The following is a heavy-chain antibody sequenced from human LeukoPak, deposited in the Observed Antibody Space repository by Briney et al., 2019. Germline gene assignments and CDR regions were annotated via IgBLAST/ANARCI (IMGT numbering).Heavy chain of an antibody. D-gene: IGHD6-13*01. CDR3: ARYSSSSDAFDI. V-gene: IGHV3-30-3*01. J-gene: IGHJ3*02. CDR1: GFTFSSYT. CDR2: ISYDGSNK. Sequence: AGGSLRLSCAASGFTFSSYTMYWVRQAPGKGLEWVAVISYDGSNKYYADSVKGRFTISRDNSKNTLYLQMNSLRTEDTAVYYCARYSSSSDAFDIWGQGTMVTVSS.